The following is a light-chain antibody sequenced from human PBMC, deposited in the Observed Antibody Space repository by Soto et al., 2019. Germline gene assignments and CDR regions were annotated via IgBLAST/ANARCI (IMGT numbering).Light chain of an antibody. CDR3: QQTSSFPLT. V-gene: IGKV1-12*01. J-gene: IGKJ4*01. Sequence: DIQVTQSPSSVSASVGDRVTITCRASQGLVNWLAWYQQKPGKAPKPLIYAASSFQSGVPSRFRGSGSGTYFTLTISSLQPEDFATYYCQQTSSFPLTFGGGTKVEIK. CDR2: AAS. CDR1: QGLVNW.